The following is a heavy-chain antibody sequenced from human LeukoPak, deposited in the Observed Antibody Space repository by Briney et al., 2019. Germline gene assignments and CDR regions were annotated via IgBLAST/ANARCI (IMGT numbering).Heavy chain of an antibody. CDR2: INPNSGGT. D-gene: IGHD2-2*01. J-gene: IGHJ3*02. V-gene: IGHV1-2*02. CDR1: GYTFTGYY. Sequence: ASVKVSCKASGYTFTGYYMHWVRQAPGQGLEWMGWINPNSGGTNYAQKFQGRVTMTRDTSISTAYMELRRLRSDDTAVYYCARELGYQLPRDAFDIWGQGTMVTVSS. CDR3: ARELGYQLPRDAFDI.